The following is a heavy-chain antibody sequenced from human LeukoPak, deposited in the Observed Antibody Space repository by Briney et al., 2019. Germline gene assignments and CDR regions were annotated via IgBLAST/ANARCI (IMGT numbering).Heavy chain of an antibody. D-gene: IGHD6-13*01. Sequence: SETLSLTCTVSGGSISSYYWSWIRQPPGKGLEWIGYIYYSGSTNYNPSLKSRVTISVDTSKNQFSLKLSSVTAADTAVYYCARDQCSSSSYLGWFDPWGQGTLVTVSS. J-gene: IGHJ5*02. CDR3: ARDQCSSSSYLGWFDP. CDR1: GGSISSYY. V-gene: IGHV4-59*01. CDR2: IYYSGST.